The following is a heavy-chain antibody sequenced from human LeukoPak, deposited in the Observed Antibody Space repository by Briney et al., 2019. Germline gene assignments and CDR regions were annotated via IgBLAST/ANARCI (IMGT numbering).Heavy chain of an antibody. CDR1: GYTFTSYY. V-gene: IGHV1-46*01. Sequence: ASVKVSCKASGYTFTSYYMHWVRQAPGQGLEWMGIINPSGGSTSYAQKFQGRVTMTRDTSTSTAYMELRSLRSDDTAVYYCARVPPLYSGSYRDLDYWGQGTLVTVSS. CDR3: ARVPPLYSGSYRDLDY. J-gene: IGHJ4*02. D-gene: IGHD1-26*01. CDR2: INPSGGST.